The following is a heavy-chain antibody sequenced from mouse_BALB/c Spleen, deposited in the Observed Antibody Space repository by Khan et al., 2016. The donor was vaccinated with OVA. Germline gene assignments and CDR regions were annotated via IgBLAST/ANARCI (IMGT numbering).Heavy chain of an antibody. CDR1: GFTFSDYY. CDR3: SRAGYGGFAY. Sequence: EVELVESGGGLVKPGGSLKLSCAASGFTFSDYYMYWVRQTPEKRLEWVATISDDGSSTSYLDSVKGRFTISRDNAKNNLYLQMSGLKSEDTAIYYCSRAGYGGFAYWGQGTLVTVSA. J-gene: IGHJ3*01. D-gene: IGHD1-1*02. V-gene: IGHV5-4*02. CDR2: ISDDGSST.